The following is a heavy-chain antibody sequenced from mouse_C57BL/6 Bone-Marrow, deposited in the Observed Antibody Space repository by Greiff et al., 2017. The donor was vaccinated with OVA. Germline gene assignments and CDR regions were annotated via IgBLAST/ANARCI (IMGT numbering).Heavy chain of an antibody. D-gene: IGHD2-3*01. V-gene: IGHV1-55*01. Sequence: QVQLQQPGAELVKPGASVKMSCKASGYTFTSYWITWVKQRPGQGLEWIGAIYPGSGGTNYNEKFKSKATLTVDTSSSTAYMQLSSLTSEDSAVYDCDNRARDGCYVDLYFDVWGTGTTVTVSA. CDR1: GYTFTSYW. CDR3: DNRARDGCYVDLYFDV. CDR2: IYPGSGGT. J-gene: IGHJ1*03.